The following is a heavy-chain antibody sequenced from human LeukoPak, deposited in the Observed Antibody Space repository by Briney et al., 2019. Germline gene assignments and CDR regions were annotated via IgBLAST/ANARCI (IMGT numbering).Heavy chain of an antibody. Sequence: SSVKVSCKASGYTFTSYGISWVRQAPGHRLEWMGWISAYNGNTKYAQKLPGRVTMTTDTSTSTAYMELRSLRSDDTAVYYCARQRRVLKRGGSGYYGSGSYSIAYYFDYWGQGTLVTVSS. D-gene: IGHD3-10*01. V-gene: IGHV1-18*04. CDR2: ISAYNGNT. CDR1: GYTFTSYG. J-gene: IGHJ4*02. CDR3: ARQRRVLKRGGSGYYGSGSYSIAYYFDY.